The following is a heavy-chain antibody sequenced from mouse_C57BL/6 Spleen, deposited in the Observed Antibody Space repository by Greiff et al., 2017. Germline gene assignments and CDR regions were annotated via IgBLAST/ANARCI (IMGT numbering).Heavy chain of an antibody. Sequence: QVQLQQPGAELVKPGASVKLSCKASGYTFTSYWMHWVQQRPGQGLEWIGMIHTNSGSTNYNEKFKSKATLTVDKSSSTAYMQLSSLTSEDSAVYYCARSGTGAWFAYWGQGTLVTVSA. CDR1: GYTFTSYW. J-gene: IGHJ3*01. D-gene: IGHD4-1*01. CDR3: ARSGTGAWFAY. V-gene: IGHV1-64*01. CDR2: IHTNSGST.